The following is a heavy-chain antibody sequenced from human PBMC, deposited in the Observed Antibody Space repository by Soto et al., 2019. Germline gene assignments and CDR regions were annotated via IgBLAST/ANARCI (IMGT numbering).Heavy chain of an antibody. Sequence: PGGERRLCCRGSGVTFRTYSMNGGRQAPGKGLGKVSGILGSSPYTYYSKPDKGRFTSSSDNADDTLYLQMNSLRAEDTAVYYCVRDRGYDGHGDYRNPQDVPAQGTTDPVSS. J-gene: IGHJ6*02. CDR3: VRDRGYDGHGDYRNPQDV. CDR1: GVTFRTYS. V-gene: IGHV3-21*01. CDR2: ILGSSPYT. D-gene: IGHD4-17*01.